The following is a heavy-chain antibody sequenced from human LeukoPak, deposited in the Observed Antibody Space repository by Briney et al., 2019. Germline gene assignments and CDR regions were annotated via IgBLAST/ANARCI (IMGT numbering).Heavy chain of an antibody. CDR3: ARNAARPVLAYYYYYMDV. CDR2: MNPNSGNT. V-gene: IGHV1-8*03. J-gene: IGHJ6*03. D-gene: IGHD6-6*01. Sequence: ASVKVSCKVSGYTLTELSMHWVRQATGQGLEWMGWMNPNSGNTGYAQKFQGRVTITRNTSISTAYMELSSLRSEDTAVYYCARNAARPVLAYYYYYMDVWGKGTTVTVSS. CDR1: GYTLTELS.